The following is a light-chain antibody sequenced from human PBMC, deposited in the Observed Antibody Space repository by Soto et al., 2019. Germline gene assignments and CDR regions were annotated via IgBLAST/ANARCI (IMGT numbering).Light chain of an antibody. V-gene: IGKV3-20*01. J-gene: IGKJ1*01. CDR3: QQYGNSPLT. CDR1: QSVSNSY. Sequence: EIVLTQSPGTLSLSPGEKATLSCGASQSVSNSYLAWYQQKPGQAPRLLIYGESSRATGIPDRFSGSGSGTDFTLTISRLEPEDFAVYYCQQYGNSPLTFGQGTKVEIK. CDR2: GES.